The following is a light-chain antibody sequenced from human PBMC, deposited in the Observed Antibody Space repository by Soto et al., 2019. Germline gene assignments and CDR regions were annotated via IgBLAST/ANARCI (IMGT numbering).Light chain of an antibody. V-gene: IGKV1-5*03. Sequence: DIPMTQSPSTLASVGDRVTITCRASQSISSWLAWYQQKPGKAPKLLIYKASSLESGVPSRFSGSGSGTEFTLTISSLQPDDFATYYCQQFNNYPWTFGQGTRVEIK. J-gene: IGKJ1*01. CDR2: KAS. CDR1: QSISSW. CDR3: QQFNNYPWT.